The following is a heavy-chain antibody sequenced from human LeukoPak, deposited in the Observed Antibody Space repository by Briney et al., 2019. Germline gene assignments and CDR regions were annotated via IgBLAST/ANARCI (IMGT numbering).Heavy chain of an antibody. V-gene: IGHV1-18*01. CDR2: ISAYNGNT. J-gene: IGHJ5*02. Sequence: ASVKVSCKASGYTFTSYGISWVRQAPGQGLEWMGWISAYNGNTNYAQKLQGRVTMTTDTSTSTAYMELRSLRSDDTAVYYCARPGTSSSSWSDGDWFDPWGQGTLVTVSS. CDR3: ARPGTSSSSWSDGDWFDP. D-gene: IGHD6-13*01. CDR1: GYTFTSYG.